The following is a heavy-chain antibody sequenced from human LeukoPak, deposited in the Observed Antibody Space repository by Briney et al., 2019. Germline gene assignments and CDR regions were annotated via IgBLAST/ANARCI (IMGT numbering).Heavy chain of an antibody. CDR1: GYTFTSYY. V-gene: IGHV1-46*01. J-gene: IGHJ3*02. CDR2: INPSGGST. D-gene: IGHD6-13*01. Sequence: ASVKVSCKASGYTFTSYYMHWVRQAPGQGLEWMGIINPSGGSTSYAQKFQGRVTMTRDMSTSTVYMELSSLRSEDTAVYYCARDSYIAAAGRIDAFDIWGQGTMVTVSS. CDR3: ARDSYIAAAGRIDAFDI.